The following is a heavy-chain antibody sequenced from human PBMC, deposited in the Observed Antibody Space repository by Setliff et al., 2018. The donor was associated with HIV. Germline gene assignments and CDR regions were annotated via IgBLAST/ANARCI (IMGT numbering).Heavy chain of an antibody. V-gene: IGHV5-51*01. CDR3: ARTLTNFWSGYYQTD. CDR1: KYSFDNYW. D-gene: IGHD3-3*01. Sequence: LGESLKISCKGSKYSFDNYWIGWVRQMPGKGLQYIGIIYPSDSDTRYSPSLQRQATLSADKSTSTVYLELTNMDPVDTATYYCARTLTNFWSGYYQTDWGQGTLVTVSS. CDR2: IYPSDSDT. J-gene: IGHJ4*02.